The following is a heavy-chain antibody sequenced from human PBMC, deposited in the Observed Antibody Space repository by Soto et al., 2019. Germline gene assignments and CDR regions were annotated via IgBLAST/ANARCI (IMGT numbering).Heavy chain of an antibody. CDR1: GLTFGNYA. CDR2: FIVRVDIT. J-gene: IGHJ4*02. Sequence: GGSLRLSCAASGLTFGNYAMTWVRQVPGRGLESVLTFIVRVDITFFAYSVKGRFTLSRDNSKNTLFLQMNSLRAEDTAVYYCAKWSPYYYDSSGYYSGYFDYWGQGTLVTVSS. V-gene: IGHV3-23*01. D-gene: IGHD3-22*01. CDR3: AKWSPYYYDSSGYYSGYFDY.